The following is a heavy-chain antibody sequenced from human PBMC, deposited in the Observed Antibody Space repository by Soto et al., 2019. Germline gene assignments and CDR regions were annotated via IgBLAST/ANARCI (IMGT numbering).Heavy chain of an antibody. Sequence: GASVKVSCKASGYTFTSYDINWVRQATGKGLEWMGWMNPNSGNTGYAQKFQGRVTMTRNTSISTAYMELSSLRSEDTAVYYCARKSRGGDIVVVVAATSFAFDIWGQGTMVTVSS. CDR1: GYTFTSYD. CDR2: MNPNSGNT. J-gene: IGHJ3*02. V-gene: IGHV1-8*01. CDR3: ARKSRGGDIVVVVAATSFAFDI. D-gene: IGHD2-15*01.